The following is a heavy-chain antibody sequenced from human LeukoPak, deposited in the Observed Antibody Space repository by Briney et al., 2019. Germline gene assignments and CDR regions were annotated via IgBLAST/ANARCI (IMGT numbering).Heavy chain of an antibody. Sequence: SETLSLTCAVYGGSFSGYYWSWIRQPPGKGLEWIGEINHSGSTNYNPSHKSRVTISVDTSKNQFSLKLSSVTAADTAVYCCARGGQQWLVEYYFDYWGQGTLVTVSS. V-gene: IGHV4-34*01. CDR2: INHSGST. CDR3: ARGGQQWLVEYYFDY. J-gene: IGHJ4*02. CDR1: GGSFSGYY. D-gene: IGHD6-19*01.